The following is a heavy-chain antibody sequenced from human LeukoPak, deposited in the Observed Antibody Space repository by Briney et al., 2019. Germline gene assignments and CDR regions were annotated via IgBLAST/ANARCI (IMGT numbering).Heavy chain of an antibody. Sequence: GSLRLSCATSGFTFSSAWMHWVRQAPGRGLVWVSRVNVDESITTYADSVKGRFTISRDNAKNTLYLQMSSLRTEDTAVYYCARESRGVYCTTTDCYAGRPDYWGQGTLVTVSS. D-gene: IGHD2-2*01. CDR3: ARESRGVYCTTTDCYAGRPDY. CDR1: GFTFSSAW. J-gene: IGHJ4*02. V-gene: IGHV3-74*01. CDR2: VNVDESIT.